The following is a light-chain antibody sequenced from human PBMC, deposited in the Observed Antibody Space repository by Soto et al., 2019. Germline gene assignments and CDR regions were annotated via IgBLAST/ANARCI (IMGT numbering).Light chain of an antibody. CDR3: SSYTSTSTWV. CDR1: SSDVGSYNR. J-gene: IGLJ2*01. V-gene: IGLV2-18*02. CDR2: EVT. Sequence: QSALTQLPSVSGSPGQSVTISCTGTSSDVGSYNRVSWYQQPPGTAPKLMISEVTNRPSGVPDRFSGSKSGNTASLTISGLQAEDEADYYCSSYTSTSTWVFGGGTKVTVL.